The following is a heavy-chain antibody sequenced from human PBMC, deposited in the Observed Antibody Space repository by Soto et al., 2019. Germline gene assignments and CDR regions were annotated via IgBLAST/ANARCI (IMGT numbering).Heavy chain of an antibody. Sequence: GESLKISCKGSGYSFTSYWISWVRQMPGKGLEWMGRIDPSDSYTNYSPSFQGHVTISADKSISTAYLQWSSLKASDTAMYYCASGEYSSSPGGYYGMDVWGQGTTVTVSS. CDR1: GYSFTSYW. CDR2: IDPSDSYT. CDR3: ASGEYSSSPGGYYGMDV. D-gene: IGHD6-6*01. J-gene: IGHJ6*02. V-gene: IGHV5-10-1*01.